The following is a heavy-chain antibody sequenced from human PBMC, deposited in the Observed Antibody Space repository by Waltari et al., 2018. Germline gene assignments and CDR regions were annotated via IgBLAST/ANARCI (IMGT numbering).Heavy chain of an antibody. J-gene: IGHJ4*02. CDR1: GSQFNDSG. CDR2: ITWNGGII. D-gene: IGHD3-16*01. CDR3: ARYLNWGLPRFDN. Sequence: EVQLAESGGAVVRPGGPLRLNWVASGSQFNDSGMSGVRRVPGKGLEWVSGITWNGGIISYSDSVKGRFTITRDNDKNSLSLQMTSLRVEDTALYYCARYLNWGLPRFDNWGQGTQVTVSS. V-gene: IGHV3-20*04.